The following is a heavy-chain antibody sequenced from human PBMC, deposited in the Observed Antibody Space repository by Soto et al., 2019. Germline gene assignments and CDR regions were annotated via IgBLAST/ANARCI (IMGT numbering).Heavy chain of an antibody. Sequence: SETLSLTCAVYGGSFSGYYWSWIRQPPGKGLEWIGEINHSGSTNYNPSLKSRVTISVDTSKNQFSLKLSSVTAADTAVYYCATYGVDTAMVVDYWGQGTLVTVS. CDR2: INHSGST. V-gene: IGHV4-34*01. CDR3: ATYGVDTAMVVDY. D-gene: IGHD5-18*01. CDR1: GGSFSGYY. J-gene: IGHJ4*02.